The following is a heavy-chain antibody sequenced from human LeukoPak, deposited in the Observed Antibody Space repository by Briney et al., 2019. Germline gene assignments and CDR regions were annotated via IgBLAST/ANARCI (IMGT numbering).Heavy chain of an antibody. CDR1: GFTVSSNY. V-gene: IGHV3-66*01. CDR3: ASLYCSSTSCPVDY. D-gene: IGHD2-2*01. CDR2: IYSGGST. Sequence: GGSLRLSCAASGFTVSSNYMSWVRQAPGKGLEWVSVIYSGGSTYYADSVKGRFTISRDNSKNTLYLQMNSLRAEDTAVYYCASLYCSSTSCPVDYRGQGTLVTVSS. J-gene: IGHJ4*02.